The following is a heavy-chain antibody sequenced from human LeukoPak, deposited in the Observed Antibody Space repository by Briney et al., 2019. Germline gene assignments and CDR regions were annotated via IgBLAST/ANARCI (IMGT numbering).Heavy chain of an antibody. Sequence: GGSLRLSCAASGFTFSGYSMNWVRQAPGKGLEWVSIISDSGGSTYYADSVRGRFTISRDNSKNTLYLQLNSLRAEDTAVYYCAKHGPSPSSWFGPSDYWGQGTLVTVSS. CDR1: GFTFSGYS. CDR2: ISDSGGST. CDR3: AKHGPSPSSWFGPSDY. J-gene: IGHJ4*02. D-gene: IGHD6-13*01. V-gene: IGHV3-23*01.